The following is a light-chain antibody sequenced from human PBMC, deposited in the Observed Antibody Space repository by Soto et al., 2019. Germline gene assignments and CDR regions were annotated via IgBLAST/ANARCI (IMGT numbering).Light chain of an antibody. V-gene: IGKV3-20*01. J-gene: IGKJ5*01. CDR3: QQYGSSPSIT. Sequence: EMVMTQSPAILSVSPGESATLSCRASQSVNSNYLAWYQQHPGQPPRLLIYGISTRATGIPARFSGSGSGTEFTLTISRLEPEDFAVYYCQQYGSSPSITFGQGTRLEIK. CDR1: QSVNSNY. CDR2: GIS.